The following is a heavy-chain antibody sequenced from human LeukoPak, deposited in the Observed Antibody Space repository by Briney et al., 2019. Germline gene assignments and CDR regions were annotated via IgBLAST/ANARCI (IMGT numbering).Heavy chain of an antibody. CDR2: IVHSGNT. Sequence: SETLSLTCAVYGGSFSGYYWSWIRQPPGKGLEWIGEIVHSGNTKYNPSLKSRVTISVDTSKNQFSLNLTSVTAADTAVYYCARFRSSTWYKGAFDIWGQGTMVTV. V-gene: IGHV4-34*12. J-gene: IGHJ3*02. CDR1: GGSFSGYY. D-gene: IGHD6-13*01. CDR3: ARFRSSTWYKGAFDI.